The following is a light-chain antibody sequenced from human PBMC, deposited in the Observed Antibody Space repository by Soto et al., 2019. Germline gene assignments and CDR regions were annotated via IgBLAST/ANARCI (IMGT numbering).Light chain of an antibody. CDR2: DAS. J-gene: IGKJ1*01. V-gene: IGKV3-11*01. CDR1: RSVSFY. CDR3: RKYGTSPRT. Sequence: ELLLTPSPATLSSSHAERATLSCRATRSVSFYFAWYQQKPGYAHRLLIYDASYRAPGISATFSGSASGTDFPLTIGSLWAVDVAVYCCRKYGTSPRTVGKGNKVDIK.